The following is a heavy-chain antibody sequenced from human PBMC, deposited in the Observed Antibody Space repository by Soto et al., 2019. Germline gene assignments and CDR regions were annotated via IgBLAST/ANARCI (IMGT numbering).Heavy chain of an antibody. V-gene: IGHV3-74*03. J-gene: IGHJ3*02. CDR2: LNRDGRIT. CDR3: ASQEWTSLDI. CDR1: GFTFSGYW. Sequence: PGGSLRLSFAASGFTFSGYWMHWVRQAPGKGLVWVSPLNRDGRITTYGDSVKGRFTISRDNAKITLYLQMNSLRVEDTAVSYCASQEWTSLDIWGQGTVVTVSS. D-gene: IGHD3-3*01.